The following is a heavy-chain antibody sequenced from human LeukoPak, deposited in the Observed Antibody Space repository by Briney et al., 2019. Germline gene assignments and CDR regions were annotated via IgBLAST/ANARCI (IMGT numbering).Heavy chain of an antibody. V-gene: IGHV3-7*01. Sequence: GASQSLSCPADGFIFGSHWMTWVRHAPGIGLEWVAKIQPDGTAKEFVGSVKGRFSIPRDNAENSLYLQMNSLRAEDTAVYYCARWNYDSLTGYYMDYWGQGTLVAVSS. D-gene: IGHD3-9*01. CDR3: ARWNYDSLTGYYMDY. CDR2: IQPDGTAK. CDR1: GFIFGSHW. J-gene: IGHJ4*02.